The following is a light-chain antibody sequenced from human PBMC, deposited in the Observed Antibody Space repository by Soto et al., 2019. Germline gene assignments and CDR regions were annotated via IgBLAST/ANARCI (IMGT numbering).Light chain of an antibody. CDR3: CSLTTSHTYG. Sequence: QSALAQPASVSGSPGQSITISCTGTSSDIGHYDYVSWYQQHPGKAPKLMIYHVTYRPSGVSNRYSGSKSGNSASLTISGLQADDEADYYCCSLTTSHTYGFGSGTKVTVL. CDR1: SSDIGHYDY. J-gene: IGLJ1*01. V-gene: IGLV2-14*03. CDR2: HVT.